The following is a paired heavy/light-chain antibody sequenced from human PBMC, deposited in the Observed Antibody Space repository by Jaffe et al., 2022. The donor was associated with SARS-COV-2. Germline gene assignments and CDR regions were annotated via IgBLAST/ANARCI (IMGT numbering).Light chain of an antibody. CDR3: HSYDSSLRTWV. V-gene: IGLV1-40*01. Sequence: QSVLTQPPSVSGAPGQRVTISCSGSSSNIGAGFGVHWYQHLPGTAPKVLIYGITNRPSGVPDRFSGSKSGTSASLAISGLQADDEADYYCHSYDSSLRTWVFGGGTKLTVL. J-gene: IGLJ3*02. CDR2: GIT. CDR1: SSNIGAGFG.
Heavy chain of an antibody. J-gene: IGHJ4*02. D-gene: IGHD2-15*01. CDR3: ARVRVCSGNACYPPELDY. CDR2: IRSNPYGGTT. CDR1: GFSFSDYG. Sequence: EEQLVESGGGLVQPGRSLRLSCTVSGFSFSDYGMSWFRQAPGKGLEWVGFIRSNPYGGTTEYAASVKGRFSISRDDPKSIAYLQMNSLKTEDTAVYYCARVRVCSGNACYPPELDYWGQGTLVTVSS. V-gene: IGHV3-49*03.